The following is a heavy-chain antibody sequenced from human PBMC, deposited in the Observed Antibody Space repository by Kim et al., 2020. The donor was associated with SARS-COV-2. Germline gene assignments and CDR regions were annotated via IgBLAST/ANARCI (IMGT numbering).Heavy chain of an antibody. V-gene: IGHV3-30*03. J-gene: IGHJ6*02. D-gene: IGHD6-13*01. CDR3: ATTLPGRSSSPYGMDV. Sequence: SVKGRFTISRDNSKNTLYLQMNSLRAEDTAVYYCATTLPGRSSSPYGMDVWGQGTTVTVSS.